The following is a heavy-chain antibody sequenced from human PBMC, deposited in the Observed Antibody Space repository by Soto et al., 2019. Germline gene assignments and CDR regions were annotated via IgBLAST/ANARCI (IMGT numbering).Heavy chain of an antibody. CDR2: IWYDEGTE. CDR3: ARGWIMSAGPEF. J-gene: IGHJ4*02. D-gene: IGHD2-2*03. Sequence: QVQLVESGGGVVQPGRSLRLSCEASGFTFSSYGMHWVRQAPGKGLEWVAIIWYDEGTEYYADSVKGRFTISRDNSKNTLYLQMNSLRAEDTAVYYCARGWIMSAGPEFWGLGTLVTVSS. CDR1: GFTFSSYG. V-gene: IGHV3-33*01.